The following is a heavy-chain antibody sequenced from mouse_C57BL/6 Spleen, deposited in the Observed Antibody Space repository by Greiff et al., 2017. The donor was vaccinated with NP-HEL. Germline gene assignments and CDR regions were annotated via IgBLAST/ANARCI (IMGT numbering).Heavy chain of an antibody. Sequence: EVKLVESGGDLVKPGGSLKLSCAASGFTFSSYGMSWVRQTPDKRLEWVATISSGGSYTYYPDSVKGRFTISRDNAKNTLYLQMSSLKSEDTAMYYGASPIYYDDDAGFAYWGQGTLVTVSA. CDR2: ISSGGSYT. CDR1: GFTFSSYG. D-gene: IGHD2-4*01. V-gene: IGHV5-6*01. J-gene: IGHJ3*01. CDR3: ASPIYYDDDAGFAY.